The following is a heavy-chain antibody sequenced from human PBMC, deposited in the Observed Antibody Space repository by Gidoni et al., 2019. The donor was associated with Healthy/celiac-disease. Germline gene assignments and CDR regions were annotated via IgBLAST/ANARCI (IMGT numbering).Heavy chain of an antibody. CDR3: AKDSYSGSYYGFDY. V-gene: IGHV3-9*01. CDR1: GLPLDDYA. D-gene: IGHD1-26*01. J-gene: IGHJ4*02. CDR2: ISWNSGSI. Sequence: EVQLVESGGGLVQPGRSLRLLCAASGLPLDDYAIHWVRQAPGKGLEWVSGISWNSGSIGYADSVKGRFTISRDNAKNSLYLQMNSLRAEDTALYYCAKDSYSGSYYGFDYWGQGTLVTVSS.